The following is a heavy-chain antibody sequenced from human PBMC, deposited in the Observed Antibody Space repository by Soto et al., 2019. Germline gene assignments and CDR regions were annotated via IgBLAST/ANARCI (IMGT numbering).Heavy chain of an antibody. Sequence: PGESLKISCKGSGYSFTSYWISWVRQMPGKGLEWMGIIYPGDSDTRYSPSFQGQVTISADKSISTAYLQWSSLKASDTAMYYCAVGLIVVVPAAPFGQCYFDYWGQGTLVTVSS. CDR3: AVGLIVVVPAAPFGQCYFDY. CDR1: GYSFTSYW. D-gene: IGHD2-2*01. V-gene: IGHV5-51*01. J-gene: IGHJ4*02. CDR2: IYPGDSDT.